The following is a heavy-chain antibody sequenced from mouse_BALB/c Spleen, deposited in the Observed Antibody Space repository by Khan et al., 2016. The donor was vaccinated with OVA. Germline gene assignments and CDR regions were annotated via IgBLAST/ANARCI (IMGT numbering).Heavy chain of an antibody. CDR2: ISSDGDYT. D-gene: IGHD2-1*01. CDR1: GFTFSTYA. V-gene: IGHV5-9-3*01. J-gene: IGHJ3*01. Sequence: EVQRVESGGGLVKPGGSLKLSCAASGFTFSTYAMSWVRQTPEQRLEWVATISSDGDYTYFPDNVTGRFTISRVNAKNTLFLQRTSLRSEDTDMYYCARYPYGNVAYWGQGTLGTVAA. CDR3: ARYPYGNVAY.